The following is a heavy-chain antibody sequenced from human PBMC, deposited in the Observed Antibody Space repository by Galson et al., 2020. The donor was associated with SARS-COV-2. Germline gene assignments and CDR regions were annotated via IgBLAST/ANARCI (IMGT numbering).Heavy chain of an antibody. J-gene: IGHJ5*02. D-gene: IGHD3-16*01. CDR1: GGSISSGGW. Sequence: SETLSLTCAVSGGSISSGGWWTWVRQPPGKGLEWIREISHSGITNYYPSLKSRVTISIDTSKNHFSLDLTSVTAADTAIYYCTRRLGNWFDPWCQGTLVTVSS. CDR2: ISHSGIT. V-gene: IGHV4-4*02. CDR3: TRRLGNWFDP.